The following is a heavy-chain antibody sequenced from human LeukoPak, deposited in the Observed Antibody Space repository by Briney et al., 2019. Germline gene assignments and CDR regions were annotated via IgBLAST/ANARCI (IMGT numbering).Heavy chain of an antibody. D-gene: IGHD3-9*01. CDR1: GFTFSSYS. CDR3: ARYWSLHIDY. V-gene: IGHV3-48*04. Sequence: PGGSLRLSCAASGFTFSSYSMNWVRQAPGKGLEWVSYISSSSSTIYYADSVKGRFTISRDNAKNSLYLQMNSLRAEDTAVYYCARYWSLHIDYWGQGTLVTVSS. J-gene: IGHJ4*02. CDR2: ISSSSSTI.